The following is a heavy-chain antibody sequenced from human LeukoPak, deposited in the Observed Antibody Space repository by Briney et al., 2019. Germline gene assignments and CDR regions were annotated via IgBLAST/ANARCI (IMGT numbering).Heavy chain of an antibody. J-gene: IGHJ3*02. D-gene: IGHD3-10*01. V-gene: IGHV3-53*01. CDR2: IYGGGDT. Sequence: GGSLRLSCAASGFTVTDNYMNWVRQSSGKGLEWVSVIYGGGDTNYADSVKGRFTISRDNAKNSLYLQMNSLRAEDTAVYYCARDSLYGSGGAFDIWGQGTMVTVSS. CDR1: GFTVTDNY. CDR3: ARDSLYGSGGAFDI.